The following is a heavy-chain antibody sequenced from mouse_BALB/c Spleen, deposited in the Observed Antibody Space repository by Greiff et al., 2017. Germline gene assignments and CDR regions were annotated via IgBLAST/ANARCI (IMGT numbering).Heavy chain of an antibody. V-gene: IGHV5-4*02. J-gene: IGHJ4*01. CDR1: GFTFSDYY. Sequence: DVMLVESGGGLVKPGGSLKLSCAASGFTFSDYYMYWVRQTPEKRLEWVATISDGGSYTYYPDSVKGRFTISRDNAKNNLYLQMSSLKSEDTAMYYCARDDGNYVDYWGQGTSVTVSS. D-gene: IGHD2-1*01. CDR3: ARDDGNYVDY. CDR2: ISDGGSYT.